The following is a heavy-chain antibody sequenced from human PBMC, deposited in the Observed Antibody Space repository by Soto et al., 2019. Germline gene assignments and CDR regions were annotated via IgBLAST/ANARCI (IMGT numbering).Heavy chain of an antibody. J-gene: IGHJ6*02. D-gene: IGHD3-10*01. V-gene: IGHV5-51*01. Sequence: GESLKISCKGSGYSFTSYWIGWVRQMPGKGLEWMGIIYPGDSDTRYSPSFRGQVTISADKSISTAYLQWSSLKASDTAMYYCARSMVRGVNPGWGMDAWGQGTTVTVSS. CDR1: GYSFTSYW. CDR2: IYPGDSDT. CDR3: ARSMVRGVNPGWGMDA.